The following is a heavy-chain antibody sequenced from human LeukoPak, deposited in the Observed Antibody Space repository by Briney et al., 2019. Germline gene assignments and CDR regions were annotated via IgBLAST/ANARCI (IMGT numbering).Heavy chain of an antibody. V-gene: IGHV3-74*03. Sequence: GRSLRLSCAPSGFTSSNYCMHWVRQAPGKGLGWVSRIDSIGISTTYVDSSKGRFTISRDNAKKTLYLQMNSLRAEDTAVYYCARDRTAWFGNLLIGYGMDVWGQGTTVTVSS. CDR1: GFTSSNYC. CDR3: ARDRTAWFGNLLIGYGMDV. CDR2: IDSIGIST. J-gene: IGHJ6*02. D-gene: IGHD3-10*01.